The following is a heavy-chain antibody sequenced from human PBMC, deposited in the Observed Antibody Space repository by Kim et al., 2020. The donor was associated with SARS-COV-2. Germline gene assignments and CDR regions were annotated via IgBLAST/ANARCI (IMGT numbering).Heavy chain of an antibody. V-gene: IGHV3-11*01. Sequence: GGSLRLSCAASGFTFSDYYMSWIRQAPGKGLEWVSYISSSGSTIYYADSVKGRFTISRDNAKNSLYLQMNSLRAEDTAEYYCAGGFYCSSTSCSFAYYYYYGMDVWGQGTTVTVSS. CDR2: ISSSGSTI. CDR1: GFTFSDYY. J-gene: IGHJ6*02. D-gene: IGHD2-2*01. CDR3: AGGFYCSSTSCSFAYYYYYGMDV.